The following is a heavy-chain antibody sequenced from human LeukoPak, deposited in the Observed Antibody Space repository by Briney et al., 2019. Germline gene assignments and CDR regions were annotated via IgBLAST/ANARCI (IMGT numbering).Heavy chain of an antibody. CDR1: GFTFSIYW. V-gene: IGHV3-7*01. CDR3: ARDPMVRGVKEYYFDY. CDR2: IKQEGSEK. D-gene: IGHD3-10*01. J-gene: IGHJ4*02. Sequence: PGGSLRLSCAASGFTFSIYWMSWVRQAPGEGLECVANIKQEGSEKYYVDSVKGRFTSSIDNAKNSLYLQMNSMRAEDTAVYSCARDPMVRGVKEYYFDYWGQGTLVTVSS.